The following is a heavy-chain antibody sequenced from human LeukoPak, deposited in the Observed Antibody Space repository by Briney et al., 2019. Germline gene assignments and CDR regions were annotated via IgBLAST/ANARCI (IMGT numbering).Heavy chain of an antibody. CDR2: INPNSGGT. Sequence: ASVKVSCKASGYTFTGYYMHWVRQAPGQGLEWMGWINPNSGGTNYAQKFQGRVTMSRDTSISTAYMELSRLRSDDTAAYYCATRSTLWFGESFDYWGQGTLVTVSS. J-gene: IGHJ4*02. CDR3: ATRSTLWFGESFDY. V-gene: IGHV1-2*02. D-gene: IGHD3-10*01. CDR1: GYTFTGYY.